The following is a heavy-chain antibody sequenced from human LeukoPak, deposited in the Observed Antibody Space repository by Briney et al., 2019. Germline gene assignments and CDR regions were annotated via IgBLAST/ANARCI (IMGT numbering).Heavy chain of an antibody. D-gene: IGHD1-26*01. CDR3: ARMTGRSGSYVFDY. V-gene: IGHV4-59*01. J-gene: IGHJ4*02. CDR1: GGSISGYY. Sequence: PSETLSLTCTVSGGSISGYYWSWIRQPPGRGLEWMGYIYYSGSTNYNPSLKSRVTISADTSKNQFSLKLSSMTAADSAVYYCARMTGRSGSYVFDYWGQGTLVTVSS. CDR2: IYYSGST.